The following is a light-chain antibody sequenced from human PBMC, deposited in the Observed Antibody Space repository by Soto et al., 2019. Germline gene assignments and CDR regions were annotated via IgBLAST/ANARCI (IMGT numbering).Light chain of an antibody. Sequence: QSVLTQPASVSGSPGQSITISCAGTSSDVGSYNFASWYQQQPGRAPKLMIYEVTKRPSGVSSRFSGSKSGNTASLTISGLQAEDEADYYCCSYAGTSSYVFGTGTKVTVL. CDR2: EVT. CDR3: CSYAGTSSYV. CDR1: SSDVGSYNF. V-gene: IGLV2-23*02. J-gene: IGLJ1*01.